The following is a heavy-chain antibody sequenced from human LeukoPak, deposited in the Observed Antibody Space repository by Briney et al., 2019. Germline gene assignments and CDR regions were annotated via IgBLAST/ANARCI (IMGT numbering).Heavy chain of an antibody. CDR1: GFTFSGSA. CDR3: TRHAWSGGDYYGSGSYMVY. V-gene: IGHV3-73*01. Sequence: PGGSLKLSCAASGFTFSGSAMHWVRQASGKGLEWVGRIRSKANSYATAYAASVKGRFTISRDDSKNTAYLQMNSLKTEDTAVYYCTRHAWSGGDYYGSGSYMVYWGQGTLVTVSS. J-gene: IGHJ4*02. CDR2: IRSKANSYAT. D-gene: IGHD3-10*01.